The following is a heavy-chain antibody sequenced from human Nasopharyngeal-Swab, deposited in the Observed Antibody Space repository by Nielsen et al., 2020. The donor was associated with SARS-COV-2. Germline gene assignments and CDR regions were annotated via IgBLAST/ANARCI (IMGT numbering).Heavy chain of an antibody. Sequence: GESLKISCAASGFTLSSYSMNWVRQAPGKGLEWVSSISSSSSTIYYADSVKGRFTISRDNAKNSLYLQMNSLRAEDTAVYYCAREYGYSYGYICDYWGQGTLVTVSS. V-gene: IGHV3-48*04. J-gene: IGHJ4*02. D-gene: IGHD5-18*01. CDR1: GFTLSSYS. CDR3: AREYGYSYGYICDY. CDR2: ISSSSSTI.